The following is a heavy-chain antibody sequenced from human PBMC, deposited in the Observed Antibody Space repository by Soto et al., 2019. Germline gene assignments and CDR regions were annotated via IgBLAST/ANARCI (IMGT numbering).Heavy chain of an antibody. CDR1: GGSIGSTSDY. J-gene: IGHJ6*03. CDR2: IYYSGTT. D-gene: IGHD3-10*01. CDR3: ARAGFGPGFYSMDV. Sequence: SETLSLTCTVSGGSIGSTSDYWGWIRQPPGKGLDWIGNIYYSGTTYYNPSLQSRVTISVDTSKNRFSLILTSVTAADTAVYYCARAGFGPGFYSMDVWGKGTTVTVSS. V-gene: IGHV4-39*01.